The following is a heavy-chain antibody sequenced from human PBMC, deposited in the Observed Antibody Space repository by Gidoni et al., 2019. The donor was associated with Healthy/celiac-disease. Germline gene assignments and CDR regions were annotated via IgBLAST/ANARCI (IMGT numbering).Heavy chain of an antibody. CDR1: GYTFTSYG. J-gene: IGHJ4*02. D-gene: IGHD6-13*01. Sequence: QVQLVPSGAEVKKPGASVKVSCKASGYTFTSYGSSWVRQAPGQGREGMGWISAYNGNTNYAQKLQGRVTMTTDTSTSTAYMELRSLRSDDTAVYYCAREPVIAADPHFDYWGQGTLVTVSS. V-gene: IGHV1-18*01. CDR3: AREPVIAADPHFDY. CDR2: ISAYNGNT.